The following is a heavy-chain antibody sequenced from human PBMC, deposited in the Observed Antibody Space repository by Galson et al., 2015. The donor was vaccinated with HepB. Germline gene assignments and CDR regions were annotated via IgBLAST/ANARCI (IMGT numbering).Heavy chain of an antibody. CDR1: GFTFSCSA. Sequence: SLRLSCAASGFTFSCSAIHWVRQASGKGPEWVARIRSNSSDYATAYAASPKVRFTIPRDDSKNTAYLHMNSLKTEDTAVYYCLRLGDLSGYSSSWGQGTLVTVSS. D-gene: IGHD6-13*01. V-gene: IGHV3-73*01. J-gene: IGHJ4*02. CDR3: LRLGDLSGYSSS. CDR2: IRSNSSDYAT.